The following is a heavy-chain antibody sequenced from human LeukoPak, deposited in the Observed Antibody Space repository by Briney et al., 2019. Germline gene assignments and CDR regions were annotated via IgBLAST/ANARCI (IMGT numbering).Heavy chain of an antibody. CDR2: IHHSKSS. Sequence: PSETLSLTCAVSGDSITSDKWWTWVRQPPGKGLEWIGEIHHSKSSNYYPSLKSRVTISVDTSKNQFSLKLSSVTAADTAVYYCARFYDILTGYYFYSGGMDVWGQGTTVTVSS. V-gene: IGHV4-4*02. CDR3: ARFYDILTGYYFYSGGMDV. D-gene: IGHD3-9*01. J-gene: IGHJ6*02. CDR1: GDSITSDKW.